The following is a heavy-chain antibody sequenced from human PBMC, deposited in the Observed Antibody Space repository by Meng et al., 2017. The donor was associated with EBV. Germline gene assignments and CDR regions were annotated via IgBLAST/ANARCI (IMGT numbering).Heavy chain of an antibody. V-gene: IGHV1-69*01. CDR2: LIPMSGAP. D-gene: IGHD3-10*01. CDR1: GGTFRSDA. Sequence: QVQWQHAGAECKKPGSSVKVSCSTAGGTFRSDAVSWVRQAPGQGLEWMGGLIPMSGAPHYAQKFQDRVTIIADESTSTHSMELNNLRSEDTAMYYCASESGRGFTPDYWGQGTLVTVSS. J-gene: IGHJ4*02. CDR3: ASESGRGFTPDY.